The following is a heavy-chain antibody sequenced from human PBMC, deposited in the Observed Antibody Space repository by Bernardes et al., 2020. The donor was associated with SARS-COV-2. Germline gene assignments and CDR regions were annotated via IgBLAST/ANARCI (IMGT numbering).Heavy chain of an antibody. CDR3: AISKNSYNSLFDQ. CDR1: GYTFINYG. J-gene: IGHJ4*02. Sequence: DAVKVSCKTSGYTFINYGINWLRQAPGQGLEWMGWISTYNGTTIFAQNFQARLTMTTDTSTSTGYMELRSLRSDDTAVYYCAISKNSYNSLFDQWGQGTLVTVSS. V-gene: IGHV1-18*01. CDR2: ISTYNGTT. D-gene: IGHD1-1*01.